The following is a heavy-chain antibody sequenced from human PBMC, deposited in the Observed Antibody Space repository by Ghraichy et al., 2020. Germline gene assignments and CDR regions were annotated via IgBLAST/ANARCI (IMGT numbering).Heavy chain of an antibody. V-gene: IGHV3-21*01. CDR3: ARDVPTYDGFDI. Sequence: SCAASGFTFSRYGMNWVRQAPGKGLEWVSFIGSSSSYIYYADSVKGRFTISRDNAKKSLYLQMNSLRAEDTAAYYCARDVPTYDGFDIWGQGTMVTVSS. J-gene: IGHJ3*02. CDR2: IGSSSSYI. CDR1: GFTFSRYG.